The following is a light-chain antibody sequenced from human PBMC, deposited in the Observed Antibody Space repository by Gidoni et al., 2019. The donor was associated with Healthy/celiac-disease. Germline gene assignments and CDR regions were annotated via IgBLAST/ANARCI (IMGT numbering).Light chain of an antibody. CDR1: QSVSSY. V-gene: IGKV3-11*01. CDR2: DAS. Sequence: EIVLTQSPATLSLSPGERATLSCRASQSVSSYLAWYQQKPGQAPRLLIYDASNRATGIPARFSGSGSGTDFTLTISSLEPEEFAVYYGQQRSNWPRTFXQXTKVXIK. J-gene: IGKJ1*01. CDR3: QQRSNWPRT.